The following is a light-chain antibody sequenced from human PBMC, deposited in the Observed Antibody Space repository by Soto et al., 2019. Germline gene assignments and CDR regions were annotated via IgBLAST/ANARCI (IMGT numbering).Light chain of an antibody. CDR2: GAS. J-gene: IGKJ2*03. Sequence: EIVLTQSPGTLALSPGERATLSCRASQSVSSDYLAWYQQKPGQDPRLLIYGASSRAASIPDRFSGSGSGTDFPLTISRLEPEDFAVYYCHQYGRSPMHSFGQGTKLEIK. CDR3: HQYGRSPMHS. CDR1: QSVSSDY. V-gene: IGKV3-20*01.